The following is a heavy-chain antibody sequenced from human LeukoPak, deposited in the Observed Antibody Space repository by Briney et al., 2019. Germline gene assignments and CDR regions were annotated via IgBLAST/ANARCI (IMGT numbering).Heavy chain of an antibody. CDR3: AREGGAISFIDY. D-gene: IGHD3-16*02. CDR2: IYNSGST. V-gene: IGHV4-59*01. CDR1: GGSISSYY. Sequence: SETLSVTCTVSGGSISSYYWSWIRQPPGKGLEWIGYIYNSGSTNYTPSLKSRVTISIDTSKNQFSLKLSSVTAADTAVYYCAREGGAISFIDYWGQGTLVTVSS. J-gene: IGHJ4*02.